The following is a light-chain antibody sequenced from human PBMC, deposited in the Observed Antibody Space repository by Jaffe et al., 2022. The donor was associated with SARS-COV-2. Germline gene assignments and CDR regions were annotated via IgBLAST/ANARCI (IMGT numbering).Light chain of an antibody. CDR1: SGSVSTNYY. V-gene: IGLV8-61*01. CDR2: NTN. CDR3: VLYMGGGISV. Sequence: QTVVTQEPSFSVSPGGTVTLTCGLSSGSVSTNYYPSWYQQTPGQPPRTLIYNTNTRSSGVPGRFSGSILGNKAALTITGAQADDESDYYCVLYMGGGISVFGGGTKLTVL. J-gene: IGLJ3*02.